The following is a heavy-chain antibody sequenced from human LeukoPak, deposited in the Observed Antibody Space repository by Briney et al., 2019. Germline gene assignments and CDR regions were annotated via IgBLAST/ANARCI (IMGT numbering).Heavy chain of an antibody. CDR2: IIPIFGTA. J-gene: IGHJ5*02. CDR3: ASGPPDSSGYYSAPVS. CDR1: GGTFSSYA. V-gene: IGHV1-69*05. Sequence: GASVKVSCKASGGTFSSYAISWVRQAPGQGLEWMGGIIPIFGTANYAQKFQGRVTITTDESMSTAYMELSSLRSEDTAVYYCASGPPDSSGYYSAPVSWGQGTLVTVSS. D-gene: IGHD3-22*01.